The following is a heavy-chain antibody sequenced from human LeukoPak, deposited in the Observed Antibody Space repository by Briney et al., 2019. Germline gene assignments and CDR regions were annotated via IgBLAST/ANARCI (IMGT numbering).Heavy chain of an antibody. V-gene: IGHV3-9*01. J-gene: IGHJ6*02. CDR2: ISWNSGSI. CDR3: AKGKETSVYYYYGMDV. CDR1: GFTFDDYA. D-gene: IGHD6-6*01. Sequence: GRSLRLSCAASGFTFDDYAMPWVRQAPGKGLEWVSGISWNSGSIGYADSVKGRFTISRDNAKSSLYLQMNSLRAEDTALYYCAKGKETSVYYYYGMDVWGQGTTVTVSS.